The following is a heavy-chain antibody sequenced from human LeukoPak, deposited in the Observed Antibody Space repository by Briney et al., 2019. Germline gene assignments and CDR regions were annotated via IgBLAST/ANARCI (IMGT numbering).Heavy chain of an antibody. CDR3: ARQLGGTAAFDI. Sequence: PSETLSLTCTVSGGSINSYYWSWIRQPPGKGLEWIGYISYTGGETNYNHSLQSRLTISVDTSQNPLSLMLTSVTAADTAVYYCARQLGGTAAFDIWAQGTMVTVSS. D-gene: IGHD1-14*01. J-gene: IGHJ3*02. CDR1: GGSINSYY. V-gene: IGHV4-59*08. CDR2: ISYTGGET.